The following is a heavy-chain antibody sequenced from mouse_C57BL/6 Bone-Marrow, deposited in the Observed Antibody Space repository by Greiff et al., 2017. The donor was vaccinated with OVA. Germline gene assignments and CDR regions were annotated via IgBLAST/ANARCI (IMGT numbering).Heavy chain of an antibody. V-gene: IGHV1-80*01. CDR2: IYPGDGDT. J-gene: IGHJ1*03. CDR1: GYAFSSYW. D-gene: IGHD1-1*01. Sequence: VQLQQSGAELVKPGASVKISCTASGYAFSSYWMNWVKQRPGKGLEWIGQIYPGDGDTNYNGKFKGKATLAADKSSSTAYMQLSSLTFEDSAVYFWALYGSSYLWYFDVWGTGTTVTVSS. CDR3: ALYGSSYLWYFDV.